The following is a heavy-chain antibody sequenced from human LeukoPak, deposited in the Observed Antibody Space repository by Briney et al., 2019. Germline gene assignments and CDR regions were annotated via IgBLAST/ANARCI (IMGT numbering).Heavy chain of an antibody. CDR1: GGSISSSSYY. CDR3: ARQTGLRYFDWLLYLDY. J-gene: IGHJ4*02. CDR2: IYYSGST. Sequence: PSETLSLTCTVSGGSISSSSYYWGWIRQLPGKGLEWIGSIYYSGSTYYNPSLKSRVTISVDTSKSQFSLKLSSVTAADTAVYYCARQTGLRYFDWLLYLDYWGQGTLVTVSS. D-gene: IGHD3-9*01. V-gene: IGHV4-39*01.